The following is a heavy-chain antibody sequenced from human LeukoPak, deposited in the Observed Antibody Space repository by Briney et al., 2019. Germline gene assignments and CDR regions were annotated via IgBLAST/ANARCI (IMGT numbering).Heavy chain of an antibody. V-gene: IGHV3-23*01. D-gene: IGHD5-18*01. J-gene: IGHJ4*02. CDR3: ARRIQLWKGSDY. CDR1: GFTFSSYA. Sequence: GGSLRLSCAASGFTFSSYAMSWVRQAPGKGLEWVSAISGSGGSTYYADSVKGRFTISRDNSKNTLYLQMNSLRAEDTAVYYCARRIQLWKGSDYWGQGTLVTVSS. CDR2: ISGSGGST.